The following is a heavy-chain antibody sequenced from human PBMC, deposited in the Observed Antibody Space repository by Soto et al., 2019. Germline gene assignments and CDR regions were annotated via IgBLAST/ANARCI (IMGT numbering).Heavy chain of an antibody. CDR1: GGTFN. D-gene: IGHD7-27*01. V-gene: IGHV1-69*06. CDR2: IIPVIDTA. J-gene: IGHJ3*02. CDR3: ARGSGADAFDI. Sequence: SVKVSCKVSGGTFNIRWVRQAPGQGLEWMGGIIPVIDTANYARKSQGRVVISADRATNIVYMEMMSLTLEDTAVYYCARGSGADAFDIWGQGTMVTVS.